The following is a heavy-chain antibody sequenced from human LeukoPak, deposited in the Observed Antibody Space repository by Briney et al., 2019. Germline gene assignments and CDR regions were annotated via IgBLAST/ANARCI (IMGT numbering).Heavy chain of an antibody. Sequence: SETLSLTCTVSGGSISSGSYYWSWIRQPPGKGLEWIGEINHSGSTNYNPSLKSRVTISVDTSKNQFSLKLSSVTAADTAVYYCARGQGYSSSWYGNGYWFDPWGQGTLVTVSS. V-gene: IGHV4-39*07. J-gene: IGHJ5*02. CDR1: GGSISSGSYY. D-gene: IGHD6-13*01. CDR2: INHSGST. CDR3: ARGQGYSSSWYGNGYWFDP.